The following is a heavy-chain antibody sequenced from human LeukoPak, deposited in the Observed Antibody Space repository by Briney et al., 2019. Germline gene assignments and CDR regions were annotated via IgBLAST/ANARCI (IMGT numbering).Heavy chain of an antibody. V-gene: IGHV3-23*01. Sequence: GGSLRLSCAASGFTFSSYAMSWVRQAPGKGLEWVSAISGSGGSTYYADSVKGRFTISRDNSKNTLYLQMNSLRAEDTAVYYCARGGDSSSWYGFDYWGQGTLVTVSS. CDR2: ISGSGGST. CDR3: ARGGDSSSWYGFDY. D-gene: IGHD6-13*01. J-gene: IGHJ4*02. CDR1: GFTFSSYA.